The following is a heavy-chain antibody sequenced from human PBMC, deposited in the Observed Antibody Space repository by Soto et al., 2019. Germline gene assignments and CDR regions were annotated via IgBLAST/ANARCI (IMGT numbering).Heavy chain of an antibody. V-gene: IGHV1-18*01. CDR1: GYGFTTYV. CDR2: ISAHNGNT. J-gene: IGHJ4*02. Sequence: QVHLVQSGAEVKKPGASVKVSCKGSGYGFTTYVITWVRQAPGQGLEWMAWISAHNGNTNYAQKLQGRVTVTRDTATSTAYMELRRRRSDDTTVYYCASVRSGDDWGQGALVTVSS. CDR3: ASVRSGDD.